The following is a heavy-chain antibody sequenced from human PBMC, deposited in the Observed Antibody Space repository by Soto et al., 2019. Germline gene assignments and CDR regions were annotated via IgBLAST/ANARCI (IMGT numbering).Heavy chain of an antibody. CDR2: MTPNSGNT. CDR3: YNQGSSFDY. J-gene: IGHJ4*02. CDR1: GYTFTSYD. Sequence: QVRLVQSGAEVMKPGASVKVSCKASGYTFTSYDINGVRQATGQGLEWMGWMTPNSGNTGYAQKFPGRVIMTRNTSTSTAYMDLISLRAQAAGVYYYYNQGSSFDYWGQGTLVTVSS. V-gene: IGHV1-8*01. D-gene: IGHD3-10*01.